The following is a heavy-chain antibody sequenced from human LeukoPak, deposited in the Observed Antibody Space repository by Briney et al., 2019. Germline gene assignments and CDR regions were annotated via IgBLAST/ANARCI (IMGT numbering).Heavy chain of an antibody. J-gene: IGHJ5*02. CDR2: INHSGST. V-gene: IGHV4-34*01. CDR1: GGSFSGYY. D-gene: IGHD3-10*01. CDR3: ARGPYYYGSGSYYRYWFDP. Sequence: SETRSLTCAVYGGSFSGYYWSWIRQPPGKGLEWIGEINHSGSTNYNPSLKSRVTISVDTSKNQFSLKLSSVTAADTAVYYCARGPYYYGSGSYYRYWFDPWGQGTLVTVS.